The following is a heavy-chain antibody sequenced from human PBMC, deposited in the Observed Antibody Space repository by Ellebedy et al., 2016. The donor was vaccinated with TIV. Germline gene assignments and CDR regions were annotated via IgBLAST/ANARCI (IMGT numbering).Heavy chain of an antibody. CDR2: IYPGDSHP. Sequence: PGGSLRLSCKGSGYNFTNYWIARVRQMPGKGLEWMGIIYPGDSHPRYSPSFQGQVTFSVDKSISTAYLQWSSLKASDTAIYYCARHGGFSYDYIAYWGQGALVTVSS. V-gene: IGHV5-51*01. CDR3: ARHGGFSYDYIAY. D-gene: IGHD5-18*01. CDR1: GYNFTNYW. J-gene: IGHJ4*02.